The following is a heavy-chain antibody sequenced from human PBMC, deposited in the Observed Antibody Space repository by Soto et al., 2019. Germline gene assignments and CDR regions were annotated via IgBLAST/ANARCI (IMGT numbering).Heavy chain of an antibody. V-gene: IGHV4-31*03. Sequence: SETLSLTCTVSGGSISSGGYYWSWIRQHPGKGLEWIGYTYYSGSTYYNPSLKSRVTISVDTSKNQFSLKLSSVTAADTAVYYCARDTRGNYGDPHRGGWGFPYYYYGMDVWGQGTTVTVSS. CDR3: ARDTRGNYGDPHRGGWGFPYYYYGMDV. CDR2: TYYSGST. J-gene: IGHJ6*02. CDR1: GGSISSGGYY. D-gene: IGHD4-17*01.